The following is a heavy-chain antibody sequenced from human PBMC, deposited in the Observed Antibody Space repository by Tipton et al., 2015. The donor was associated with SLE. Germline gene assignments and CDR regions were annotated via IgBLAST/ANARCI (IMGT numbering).Heavy chain of an antibody. V-gene: IGHV4-59*11. D-gene: IGHD3-3*01. J-gene: IGHJ6*03. CDR2: FYYSGST. CDR3: ARNDFWSGYYMDV. Sequence: TLSLTCTVSGDSISSHYWSWIRQPPGKGLEWIGYFYYSGSTNYNPSLKSRITISVDTSKNQFSLKLSSVTAADTAVYYCARNDFWSGYYMDVWGKGTTATVSS. CDR1: GDSISSHY.